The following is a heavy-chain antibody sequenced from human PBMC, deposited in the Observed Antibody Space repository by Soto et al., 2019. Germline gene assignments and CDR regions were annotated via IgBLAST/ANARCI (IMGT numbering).Heavy chain of an antibody. CDR3: AREGAGALLGDLDL. J-gene: IGHJ2*01. D-gene: IGHD3-16*01. CDR2: IIPIFGTA. V-gene: IGHV1-69*01. Sequence: QVQLVQSGAEVKKPGSSVKVSCKASGGTFSSYAISWVRQAPGQGLEWMGGIIPIFGTANYAQKFQGRVTITADESTSTAYRERGSLSSEDRALYSWAREGAGALLGDLDLGGRGPLVPFSS. CDR1: GGTFSSYA.